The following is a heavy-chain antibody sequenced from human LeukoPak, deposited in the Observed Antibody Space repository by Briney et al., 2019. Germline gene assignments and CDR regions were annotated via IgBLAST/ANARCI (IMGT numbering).Heavy chain of an antibody. V-gene: IGHV3-33*01. CDR3: AREGAAAGSTFDN. J-gene: IGHJ4*02. CDR1: GFTFSSYG. Sequence: GGSLRLSCAASGFTFSSYGMHWVRQAPGQGLEWVAVIWFDGSIEYYADSVKGRFTISRDNSKNTLYLQMNGLRAEDTALYYCAREGAAAGSTFDNWGQGTLVTVSS. CDR2: IWFDGSIE. D-gene: IGHD6-13*01.